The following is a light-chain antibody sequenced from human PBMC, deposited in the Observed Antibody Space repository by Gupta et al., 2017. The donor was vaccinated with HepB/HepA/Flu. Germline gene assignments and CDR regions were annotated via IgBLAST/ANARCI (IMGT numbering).Light chain of an antibody. Sequence: DIVMTQSPDSLVVSLGERATINCKSSQSVLYSSNNKNYLAWYQQKPGQPPKLLIYWASTRESGVPDRFSGRGSGTDFTLTISSLQAEDVAVYYCHQEDSTSNTFGQGTKLEIK. V-gene: IGKV4-1*01. J-gene: IGKJ2*01. CDR3: HQEDSTSNT. CDR2: WAS. CDR1: QSVLYSSNNKNY.